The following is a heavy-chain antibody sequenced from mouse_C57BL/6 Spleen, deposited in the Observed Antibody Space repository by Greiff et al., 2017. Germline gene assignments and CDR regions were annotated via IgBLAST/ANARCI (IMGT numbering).Heavy chain of an antibody. J-gene: IGHJ1*03. V-gene: IGHV14-3*01. CDR1: GFNIKNTY. D-gene: IGHD1-1*01. CDR2: IDPANGNT. CDR3: ARQTTVVASRYFDV. Sequence: EVQLVESVAELVRPGASVKLSCTASGFNIKNTYMHWVKQRPEQGLEWIGRIDPANGNTKYAPKFQGKATLTADTSSNTAYLQLSSQTSEDTAIYYWARQTTVVASRYFDVWGTGTTVTVSS.